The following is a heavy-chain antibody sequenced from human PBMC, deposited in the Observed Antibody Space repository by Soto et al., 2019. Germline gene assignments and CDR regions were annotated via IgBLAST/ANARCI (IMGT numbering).Heavy chain of an antibody. D-gene: IGHD3-9*01. CDR2: IKSKTEGGAR. J-gene: IGHJ4*02. V-gene: IGHV3-15*01. CDR3: SYLHYDILTGSTWSYFDY. CDR1: GFTFNNAW. Sequence: EVQLVESGGGLVKPGGSLRVSCAASGFTFNNAWMSWVRQAPGKGLEWVGHIKSKTEGGARDYAAPVKGRFTISRNDSKSTLYLQMNSLKAEDTAVYYCSYLHYDILTGSTWSYFDYWGQGTLVTVSS.